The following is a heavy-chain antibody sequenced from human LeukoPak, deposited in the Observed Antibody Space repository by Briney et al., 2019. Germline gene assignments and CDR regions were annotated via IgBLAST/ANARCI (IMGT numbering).Heavy chain of an antibody. CDR2: IIPILGIA. V-gene: IGHV1-69*04. CDR1: GGTFSSYA. CDR3: ARDLYYDSSGHDAFDI. Sequence: SVKVSCKASGGTFSSYAISWVRQAPGQGLEWMGRIIPILGIANYAQKFQGRVTMTRDTSTSTVYMELSSLRSEDTAVYYCARDLYYDSSGHDAFDIWGQGTMVTVSS. J-gene: IGHJ3*02. D-gene: IGHD3-22*01.